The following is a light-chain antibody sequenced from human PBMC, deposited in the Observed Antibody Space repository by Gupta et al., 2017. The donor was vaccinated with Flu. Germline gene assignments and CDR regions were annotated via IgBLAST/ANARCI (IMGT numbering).Light chain of an antibody. CDR2: EIS. Sequence: SITISCTGTRSDVGGYNYVSWYQVHPVKAPKLLIYEISKRPSGVSNRFSASKSGNTASLTISGLQAEDEADYYCSSYASHNVAIFGGGTRLTVL. CDR1: RSDVGGYNY. V-gene: IGLV2-14*01. CDR3: SSYASHNVAI. J-gene: IGLJ2*01.